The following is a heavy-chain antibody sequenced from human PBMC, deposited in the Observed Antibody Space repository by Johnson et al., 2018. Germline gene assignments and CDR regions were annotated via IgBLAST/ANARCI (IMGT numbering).Heavy chain of an antibody. CDR1: GFTFSSYG. D-gene: IGHD3-10*01. CDR2: LSYDGTNK. V-gene: IGHV3-30*18. Sequence: QVQLVESGGGVVQPGRSLRLSCAASGFTFSSYGMHWVRQAPGKGLEWVAVLSYDGTNKYYADSVKGRFTISRDNSKNTLYLQMNSLRAEDTAVYYCAKDSYGSYYYYGMDVWGQGTTVTVAS. CDR3: AKDSYGSYYYYGMDV. J-gene: IGHJ6*02.